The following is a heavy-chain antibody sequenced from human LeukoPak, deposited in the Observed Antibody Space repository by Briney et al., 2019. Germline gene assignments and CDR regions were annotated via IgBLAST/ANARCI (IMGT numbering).Heavy chain of an antibody. CDR1: VFTVRTNY. Sequence: GGSLRLSCAASVFTVRTNYMTWVRQAPGKGLEWVSIIYNGGDTYYADSVRGRFTISRDNSKNTVFLQMNSLRGEDTAVYYCATESRSSSSCYYPSAVWGQGTLVTVSS. J-gene: IGHJ4*02. V-gene: IGHV3-53*01. CDR3: ATESRSSSSCYYPSAV. D-gene: IGHD6-13*01. CDR2: IYNGGDT.